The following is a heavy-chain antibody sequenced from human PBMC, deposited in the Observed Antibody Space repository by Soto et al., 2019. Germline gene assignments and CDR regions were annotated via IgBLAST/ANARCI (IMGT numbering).Heavy chain of an antibody. Sequence: GGSLRLSCAASGFTLNNYFMSWVRQAPGKGLEWVANIKQDGSEIYYVDSVKGRFTISRDNAKNSLYLQMSGLRAEDTAVYYCARNWREDYYGMDVWGQGTTVTVSS. V-gene: IGHV3-7*03. CDR3: ARNWREDYYGMDV. CDR2: IKQDGSEI. J-gene: IGHJ6*02. CDR1: GFTLNNYF. D-gene: IGHD1-26*01.